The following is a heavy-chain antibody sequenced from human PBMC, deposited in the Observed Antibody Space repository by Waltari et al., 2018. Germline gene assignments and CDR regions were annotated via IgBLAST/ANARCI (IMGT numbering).Heavy chain of an antibody. D-gene: IGHD6-25*01. CDR3: VTDRGNFDY. V-gene: IGHV3-15*01. J-gene: IGHJ4*02. Sequence: EVQSVESGGGRGQPGRSRRLYGVVSGFTTNTFKSAYMSWVRQAPTGGLEWIGRIKTNSEGATTEFAAPLKGRFSISRDDSKKTLYLQLSSLEKDDTAVYYCVTDRGNFDYWGQGTLVTVSS. CDR1: GFTTNTFKSAY. CDR2: IKTNSEGATT.